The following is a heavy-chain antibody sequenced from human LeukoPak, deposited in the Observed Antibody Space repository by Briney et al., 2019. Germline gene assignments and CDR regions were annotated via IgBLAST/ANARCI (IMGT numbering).Heavy chain of an antibody. CDR2: IIPIFGTA. Sequence: ASVKVSCKASGGTFSSYAISWVRQAPGQGLEWMGGIIPIFGTANYAQKFQGRVTITADESTSTAYMGLSSLRSEDTAVYYCARVVMATINYYYYYMDVWGKGTTVTVSS. D-gene: IGHD5-24*01. V-gene: IGHV1-69*01. CDR1: GGTFSSYA. J-gene: IGHJ6*03. CDR3: ARVVMATINYYYYYMDV.